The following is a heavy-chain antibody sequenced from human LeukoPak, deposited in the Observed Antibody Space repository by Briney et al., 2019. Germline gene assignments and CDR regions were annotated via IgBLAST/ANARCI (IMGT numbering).Heavy chain of an antibody. CDR1: GGSFSGYY. V-gene: IGHV4-34*01. CDR3: ARRARYDFWSGYYRKYNWFDP. Sequence: SETLSLTRAVYGGSFSGYYWSWIRQPPGKGLEWIGEINHSGSTNYNPSLKSRVTISVDTSKNQFSLKLSSVTAADTAVYYCARRARYDFWSGYYRKYNWFDPWGQGTLVTVSS. D-gene: IGHD3-3*01. CDR2: INHSGST. J-gene: IGHJ5*02.